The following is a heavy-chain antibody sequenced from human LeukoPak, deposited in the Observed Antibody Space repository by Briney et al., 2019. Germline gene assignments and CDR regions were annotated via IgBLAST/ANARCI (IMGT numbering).Heavy chain of an antibody. V-gene: IGHV4-59*01. D-gene: IGHD2-2*02. Sequence: AETLSLTCTVSGGSISSYYWSWIRQPPGKGLEWIGYIYYSGSTNYNPSLKSRVTISVDTSKNQFSLKLSSVTAADTAVYYCARCSTSCYMVDYWGQGTLVTVSS. CDR2: IYYSGST. J-gene: IGHJ4*02. CDR3: ARCSTSCYMVDY. CDR1: GGSISSYY.